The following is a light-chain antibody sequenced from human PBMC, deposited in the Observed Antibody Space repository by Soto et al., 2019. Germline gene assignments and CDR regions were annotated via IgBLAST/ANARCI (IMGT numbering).Light chain of an antibody. V-gene: IGKV3-20*01. J-gene: IGKJ5*01. CDR2: GAS. Sequence: EIVLTQSPVTLSLSPGERVTLSCRASQSVSSSYLAWYQQKPGQAPRLLIYGASGRATGVPDRFSGSGSGTDFTLTISRLEPEDFAVYFCQHYSRSPPITFGQGTRLDIK. CDR3: QHYSRSPPIT. CDR1: QSVSSSY.